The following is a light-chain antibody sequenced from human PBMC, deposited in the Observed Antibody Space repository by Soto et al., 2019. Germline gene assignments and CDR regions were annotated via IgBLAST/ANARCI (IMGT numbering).Light chain of an antibody. CDR3: CSYAGRSVLYV. J-gene: IGLJ1*01. V-gene: IGLV2-14*01. CDR1: SSDVGGYNY. Sequence: QSALPQPASVSGSPGQSITISCTGTSSDVGGYNYVSWYQQHPGKAPKLMIYDVSNRPSGVSNRFSGSKSGNTASLTISGLQAEDEADYYCCSYAGRSVLYVFGTGTKVTVL. CDR2: DVS.